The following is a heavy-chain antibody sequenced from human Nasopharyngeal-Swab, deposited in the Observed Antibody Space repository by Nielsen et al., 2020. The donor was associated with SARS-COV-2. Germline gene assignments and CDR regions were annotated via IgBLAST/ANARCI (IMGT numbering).Heavy chain of an antibody. CDR2: IIPILGRT. CDR1: GGTFSSFA. Sequence: SVKVSCKAFGGTFSSFAFSWVRQAPGQGLEWMGRIIPILGRTNYAQKFQGRVTISADKSTSTAYMELSSLRSEDTAMYYCATLSYGGNSPHVIWGQGTLVTVSS. J-gene: IGHJ4*02. CDR3: ATLSYGGNSPHVI. V-gene: IGHV1-69*04. D-gene: IGHD4-23*01.